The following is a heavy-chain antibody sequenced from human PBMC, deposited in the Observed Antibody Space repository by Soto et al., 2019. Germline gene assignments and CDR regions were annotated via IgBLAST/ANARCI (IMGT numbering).Heavy chain of an antibody. V-gene: IGHV3-49*03. CDR3: TRDRRNSQKRYCSSTSCSYYYYGMDV. J-gene: IGHJ6*02. CDR2: IRSKAYGGTT. D-gene: IGHD2-2*01. Sequence: HPGGSLRLSCTASGFTFGDYAMSWFRQAPGKGLEWVGFIRSKAYGGTTEYAASVKGRFTISRDDSKSIAYLQMNSLKTEDTAVYYCTRDRRNSQKRYCSSTSCSYYYYGMDVWGQGITVTVSS. CDR1: GFTFGDYA.